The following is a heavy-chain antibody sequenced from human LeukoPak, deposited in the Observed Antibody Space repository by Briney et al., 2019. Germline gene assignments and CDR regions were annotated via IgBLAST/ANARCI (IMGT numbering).Heavy chain of an antibody. J-gene: IGHJ5*02. Sequence: SVKVSCKASGGTFSSYAISWVRQAPGQGLEWMGGIIPIFGTTNYAQKFQGRVTITADESTSTAYMGLSSLRSEDTAVYYCAKGPNCGGDCYSAWGQGTLVTVSS. V-gene: IGHV1-69*13. CDR2: IIPIFGTT. CDR3: AKGPNCGGDCYSA. D-gene: IGHD2-21*02. CDR1: GGTFSSYA.